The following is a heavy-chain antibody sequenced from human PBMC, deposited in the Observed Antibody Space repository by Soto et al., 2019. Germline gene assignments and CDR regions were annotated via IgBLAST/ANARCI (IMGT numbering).Heavy chain of an antibody. V-gene: IGHV1-69*13. CDR1: GGTFSSYA. D-gene: IGHD3-16*02. CDR3: ARDPRDVHDGYRFDP. J-gene: IGHJ5*02. CDR2: IIPIFGTA. Sequence: GASVKVSCKASGGTFSSYAISWVRQAPGQGLEWMGGIIPIFGTANYAQKFQGRVTITADESTSTAYMELSSLRSEDTAVYYCARDPRDVHDGYRFDPWGQGTLVTVSS.